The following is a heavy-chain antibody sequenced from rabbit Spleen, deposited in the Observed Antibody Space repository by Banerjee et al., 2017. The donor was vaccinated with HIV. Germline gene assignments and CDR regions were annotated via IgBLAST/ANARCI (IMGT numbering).Heavy chain of an antibody. CDR2: IYTGSRGST. CDR1: GLDFSSNYC. CDR3: ARGTSSGGLDWNRYYGMDL. Sequence: QSLEESGGDLVKPGASLTLTCKASGLDFSSNYCMCWVRQAPGKGLEWIACIYTGSRGSTWYASWAKGRFTISKTSSTTVTLQMTSLTAADTATYFCARGTSSGGLDWNRYYGMDLWGPGTLVTVS. V-gene: IGHV1S40*01. J-gene: IGHJ6*01. D-gene: IGHD1-1*01.